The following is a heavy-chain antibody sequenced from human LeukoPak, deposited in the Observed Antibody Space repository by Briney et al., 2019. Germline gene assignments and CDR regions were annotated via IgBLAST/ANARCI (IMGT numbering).Heavy chain of an antibody. CDR1: GLTFSISG. V-gene: IGHV3-30*02. J-gene: IGHJ4*02. Sequence: GGSLRLSCTVSGLTFSISGMHWVRQAPGKGLEWVTFIRDDGSSEHYADSVKGRFTVSRDHSKNTVYLQMNSLRAEDTAVYYCARARTGRRDGYNSFDYWGQGTLVTVSS. CDR2: IRDDGSSE. CDR3: ARARTGRRDGYNSFDY. D-gene: IGHD5-24*01.